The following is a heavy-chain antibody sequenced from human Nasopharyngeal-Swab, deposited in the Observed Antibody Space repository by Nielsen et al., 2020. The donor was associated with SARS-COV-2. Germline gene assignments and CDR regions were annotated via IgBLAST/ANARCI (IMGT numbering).Heavy chain of an antibody. J-gene: IGHJ6*02. Sequence: GESLKLSCAASGFTFSSYAMHWVRQAPGKGLEWVAVISYDGSNKYYADSVKGRFTISRDNSKNTLYLQMNSLRAEDTAVYYCARARSSSWYHYYGMDVWGQGTTVTVSS. D-gene: IGHD6-13*01. CDR2: ISYDGSNK. CDR1: GFTFSSYA. V-gene: IGHV3-30*04. CDR3: ARARSSSWYHYYGMDV.